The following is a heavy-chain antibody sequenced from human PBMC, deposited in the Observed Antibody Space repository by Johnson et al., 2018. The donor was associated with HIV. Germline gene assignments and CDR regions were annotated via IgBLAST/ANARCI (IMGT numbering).Heavy chain of an antibody. J-gene: IGHJ3*02. D-gene: IGHD5-18*01. Sequence: QMQLVESGGGVVQPGRSLRLSCAASGFTFSSYAMHWVRQAPGKGLEWVAVISYDGSNKYYADSVKGRFTISRDNSKNTLYLKMNSLRAEDTAVYYCARDSPRIQLWDAAYDIWGQGTMVNVSS. V-gene: IGHV3-30*04. CDR2: ISYDGSNK. CDR3: ARDSPRIQLWDAAYDI. CDR1: GFTFSSYA.